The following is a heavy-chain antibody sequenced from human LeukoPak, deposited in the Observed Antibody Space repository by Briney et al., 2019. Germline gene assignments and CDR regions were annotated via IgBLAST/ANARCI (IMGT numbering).Heavy chain of an antibody. CDR2: IKQDGSEK. J-gene: IGHJ4*02. CDR1: GFTFSSYW. Sequence: GGSLRLSCAASGFTFSSYWMSWVRQAPGKGLEWVANIKQDGSEKYYVDSVKGRFTISRDNAKNSLYLQMNSLRAEDTAVYYCASGPMDTAMVIGSGIFDYWGQGTLVTVSS. V-gene: IGHV3-7*01. CDR3: ASGPMDTAMVIGSGIFDY. D-gene: IGHD5-18*01.